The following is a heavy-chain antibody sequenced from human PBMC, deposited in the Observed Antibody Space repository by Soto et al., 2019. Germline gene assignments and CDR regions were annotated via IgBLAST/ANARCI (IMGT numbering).Heavy chain of an antibody. CDR1: GDTFTNYY. V-gene: IGHV1-46*03. J-gene: IGHJ4*02. CDR3: ARGGSVVVVTAPFDY. CDR2: SNPSGGGA. D-gene: IGHD2-21*02. Sequence: QVQLVQSGAGVKKPGASVTVSCKASGDTFTNYYLHWVRQAPGQGLEWLGMSNPSGGGATYAPKFLCKGTMTRDTSTNTVYMELSRLRSEDTAVYYCARGGSVVVVTAPFDYWGQGTLVTVSS.